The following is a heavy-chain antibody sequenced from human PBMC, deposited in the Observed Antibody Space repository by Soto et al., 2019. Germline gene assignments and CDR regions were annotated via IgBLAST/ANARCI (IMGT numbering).Heavy chain of an antibody. V-gene: IGHV3-30*18. Sequence: GGSLRLSCAASGFTFSSYGMQWVRQAPGKGLEWVAVISYDGSNKYYADSAKGRFTISRDNSKNTLYLQMNSLRAEDTAVYYCAKGDYDFWSGYYSPNYYYYGMDVWGQGTTVTVSS. CDR2: ISYDGSNK. D-gene: IGHD3-3*01. J-gene: IGHJ6*02. CDR1: GFTFSSYG. CDR3: AKGDYDFWSGYYSPNYYYYGMDV.